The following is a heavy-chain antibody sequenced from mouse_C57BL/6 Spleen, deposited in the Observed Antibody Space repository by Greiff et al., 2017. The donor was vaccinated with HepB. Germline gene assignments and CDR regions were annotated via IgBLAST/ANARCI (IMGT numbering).Heavy chain of an antibody. Sequence: VQLQQSGAELARPGASVKMSCKASGYTFTSYTMHWVKQRPGQGLEWIGYINPSSGYTKYNQKFKDKATLTADKSSSTAYMQLSSLTSENSAVYYCARGEPWYFDVWGTGTTVTVSS. CDR2: INPSSGYT. J-gene: IGHJ1*03. CDR1: GYTFTSYT. V-gene: IGHV1-4*01. CDR3: ARGEPWYFDV.